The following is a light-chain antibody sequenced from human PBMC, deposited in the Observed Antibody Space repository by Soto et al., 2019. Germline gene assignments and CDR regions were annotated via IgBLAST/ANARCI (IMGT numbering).Light chain of an antibody. J-gene: IGKJ1*01. CDR3: MQPTQFSWT. CDR2: KIS. CDR1: ESLVHSDGNTY. V-gene: IGKV2-24*01. Sequence: DIVMTQTPLSSPVTLGQPASISCRSSESLVHSDGNTYLSWLHQRPGQPPRLLIYKISKRLPGVPERITGSGAGTEFTLKISRVEAEDVGIYYCMQPTQFSWTFGQGTKVEI.